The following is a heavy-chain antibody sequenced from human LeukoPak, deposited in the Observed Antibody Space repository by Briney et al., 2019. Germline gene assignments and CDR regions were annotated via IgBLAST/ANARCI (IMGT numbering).Heavy chain of an antibody. D-gene: IGHD6-6*01. CDR2: FNPKSGAA. J-gene: IGHJ4*02. CDR1: GYTFTDYY. V-gene: IGHV1-2*02. Sequence: GASVRLSCKASGYTFTDYYLQWLRQSPGQGLEQMGCFNPKSGAANDAQRCQGRVTMTWQTSISTAYMELSSLRSEDTAVYYCARSIDDYGDNWGQGTLVTVSS. CDR3: ARSIDDYGDN.